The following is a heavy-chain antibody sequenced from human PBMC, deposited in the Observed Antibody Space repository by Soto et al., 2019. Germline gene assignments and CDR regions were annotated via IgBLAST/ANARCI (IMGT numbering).Heavy chain of an antibody. J-gene: IGHJ6*02. CDR1: GGSFSGYY. V-gene: IGHV4-34*01. D-gene: IGHD2-2*01. CDR3: ARGRGYCSSTSRSEGDYYYGMDV. Sequence: SETLSLTCAVYGGSFSGYYWSWIRQPPGKVLEWIGEINHSGSTNYNPSLKSRVTISVDTSKNQFSLKLSSVTAADTAVYYCARGRGYCSSTSRSEGDYYYGMDVWGQGTTVT. CDR2: INHSGST.